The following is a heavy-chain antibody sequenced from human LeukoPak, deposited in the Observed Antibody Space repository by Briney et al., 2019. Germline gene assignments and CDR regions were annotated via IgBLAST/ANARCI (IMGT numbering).Heavy chain of an antibody. D-gene: IGHD3-10*01. CDR2: IYPGDSDT. CDR3: ASSGSGSLRAEY. J-gene: IGHJ4*02. CDR1: GHSFTSYW. V-gene: IGHV5-51*01. Sequence: GESLQISCKGSGHSFTSYWIAWVRQLPGKGLEWMGIIYPGDSDTRYSPSFQGQVTISADKSISTAYLQWCSLKASDTAMYYCASSGSGSLRAEYWGQGTLVTVSS.